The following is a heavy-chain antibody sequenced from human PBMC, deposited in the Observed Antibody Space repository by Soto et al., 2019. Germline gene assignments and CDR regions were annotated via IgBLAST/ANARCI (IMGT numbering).Heavy chain of an antibody. CDR2: IIPYYNTL. Sequence: QAQVVQSGAEVRKPGSSVKLSCKASEGTFNSYAIAWVRQAPGQGLEWMGGIIPYYNTLNYAQKFQDRVTITADDSTNTVYMELSSLRSDDAAVYFCASGASRWYPYCFDSWAQGTLVTVSS. CDR1: EGTFNSYA. CDR3: ASGASRWYPYCFDS. V-gene: IGHV1-69*01. D-gene: IGHD6-13*01. J-gene: IGHJ4*02.